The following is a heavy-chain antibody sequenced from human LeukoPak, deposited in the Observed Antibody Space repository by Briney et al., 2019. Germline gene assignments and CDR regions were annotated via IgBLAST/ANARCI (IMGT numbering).Heavy chain of an antibody. CDR2: ISYDGSNK. J-gene: IGHJ4*02. CDR1: GFTFSSYG. Sequence: GRSLRLSCAASGFTFSSYGMHWVRRAPGKGLEWVAVISYDGSNKYYADSVKGRFTISRDNSKNTLYLQMNSLRAEDTAVYYCAKGGGYFDYWGQGTLVTVSS. D-gene: IGHD4-23*01. CDR3: AKGGGYFDY. V-gene: IGHV3-30*18.